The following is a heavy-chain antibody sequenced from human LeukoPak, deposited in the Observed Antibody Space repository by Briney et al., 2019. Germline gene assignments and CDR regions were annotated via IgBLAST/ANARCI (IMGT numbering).Heavy chain of an antibody. Sequence: GGSLRLFCAASGFTFSNCAINWVRQAPGKGLECVSAISFSGGCTYYADSVKGRFTISRDNYKNTLYLQMNSLRAEDTAVYYCAKAVPVRGVHHHFDYWGQGTLVTVSS. CDR2: ISFSGGCT. J-gene: IGHJ4*02. V-gene: IGHV3-23*01. CDR1: GFTFSNCA. D-gene: IGHD3-10*01. CDR3: AKAVPVRGVHHHFDY.